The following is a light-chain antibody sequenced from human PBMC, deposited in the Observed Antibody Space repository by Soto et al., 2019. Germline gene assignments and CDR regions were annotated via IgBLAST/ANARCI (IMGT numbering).Light chain of an antibody. CDR2: EVT. J-gene: IGLJ3*02. CDR3: QSYDSSLNDWV. Sequence: QSVLTQPASVSGSPGQSITISCTGGSSDIGGYNYVSWFQQHPGKAPKLMIYEVTNRPSGVSNRFSGSKSGSTASLTISGLQAADEADYYCQSYDSSLNDWVFGGGTKLTVL. V-gene: IGLV2-14*01. CDR1: SSDIGGYNY.